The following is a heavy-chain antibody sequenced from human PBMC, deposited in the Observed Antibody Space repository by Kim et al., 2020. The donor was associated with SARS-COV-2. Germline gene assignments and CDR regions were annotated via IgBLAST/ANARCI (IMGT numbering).Heavy chain of an antibody. J-gene: IGHJ4*02. CDR1: GGSISRYY. V-gene: IGHV4-59*01. CDR2: THYSGST. CDR3: ARELTDCSSTSCYGRYFDY. Sequence: SETLSLTCTVSGGSISRYYWSWIRQPPGKGLEWIGYTHYSGSTNYNLSLKSRGTISADTSKNQISLKLSPVTAADTAVYYCARELTDCSSTSCYGRYFDYWGQGTLVTVSS. D-gene: IGHD2-2*01.